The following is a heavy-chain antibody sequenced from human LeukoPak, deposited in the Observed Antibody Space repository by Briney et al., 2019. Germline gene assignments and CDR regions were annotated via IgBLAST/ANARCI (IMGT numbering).Heavy chain of an antibody. CDR1: GGSISTDH. CDR2: MYYSGST. V-gene: IGHV4-59*08. J-gene: IGHJ4*02. D-gene: IGHD5-18*01. CDR3: ARLNSYYFDY. Sequence: SETLSLTCTVSGGSISTDHWSWIRQPPGKGLEWIGYMYYSGSTNYNPSLKSRVTISGDTSKNHFSLKLSSETAADTAVYYCARLNSYYFDYWGQGNLVTVSS.